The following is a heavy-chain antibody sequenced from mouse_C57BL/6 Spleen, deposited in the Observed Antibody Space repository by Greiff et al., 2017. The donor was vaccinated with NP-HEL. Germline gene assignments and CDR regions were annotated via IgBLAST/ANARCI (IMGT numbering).Heavy chain of an antibody. CDR2: IDPSDSYT. CDR3: ARRGYDWDFDY. J-gene: IGHJ1*03. D-gene: IGHD2-2*01. CDR1: GYTFTSYW. Sequence: QVQLQQSGAELVRPGASVKLSCKASGYTFTSYWMHWVKQRPGQGLVWIGEIDPSDSYTNYNQKFKGKATLTVDTSSSTAYMQLSSLTSEDSAVYYCARRGYDWDFDYWGKGTTVTVSS. V-gene: IGHV1-59*01.